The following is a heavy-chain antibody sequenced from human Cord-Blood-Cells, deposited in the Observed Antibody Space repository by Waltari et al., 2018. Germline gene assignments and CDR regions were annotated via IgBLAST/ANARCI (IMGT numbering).Heavy chain of an antibody. CDR3: ARLTNQSKYRNTNWFDP. CDR1: GGSISSSSSY. D-gene: IGHD3-16*02. V-gene: IGHV4-39*01. CDR2: IYYSGST. J-gene: IGHJ5*02. Sequence: QLQLQESGPGLVKPSETLSLTCTVSGGSISSSSSYWGWIRQPPGKGLEWIGSIYYSGSTYTNPSLKIRVTISGDTSKNQFSLKLSSVTAADMAVYYCARLTNQSKYRNTNWFDPWGQGTLVTVSS.